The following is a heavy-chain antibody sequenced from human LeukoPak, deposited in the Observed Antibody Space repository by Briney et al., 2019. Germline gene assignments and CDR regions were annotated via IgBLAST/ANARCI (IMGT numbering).Heavy chain of an antibody. CDR3: ARISGVVIAAKGGAFDF. Sequence: PGGTLRRYCAASGFTFSDYPMHWVRQAPGKGLEWVAIISNDGSNKYYADSVKGRFSVSRDNSKYTVYLQMNSLRAEDTAVYSCARISGVVIAAKGGAFDFWGQGTMVTVS. J-gene: IGHJ3*01. V-gene: IGHV3-30-3*01. D-gene: IGHD3-3*01. CDR1: GFTFSDYP. CDR2: ISNDGSNK.